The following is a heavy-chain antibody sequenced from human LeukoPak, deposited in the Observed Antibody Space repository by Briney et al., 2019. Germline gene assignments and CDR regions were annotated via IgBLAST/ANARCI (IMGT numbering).Heavy chain of an antibody. Sequence: PGGSLRLSCAASGFTVSSNYMSWVRQAPGKGLEWVSVIYSGGSTYYADSVKGRFTISRDNSKNTLYLQMNSLRAEDTAVYYCARDAMVRGVNNYYYGMDVWGQGTTVTVSS. J-gene: IGHJ6*02. CDR1: GFTVSSNY. D-gene: IGHD3-10*01. CDR3: ARDAMVRGVNNYYYGMDV. V-gene: IGHV3-53*01. CDR2: IYSGGST.